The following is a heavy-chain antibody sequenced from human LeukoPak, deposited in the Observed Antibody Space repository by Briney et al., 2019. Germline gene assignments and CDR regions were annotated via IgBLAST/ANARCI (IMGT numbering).Heavy chain of an antibody. CDR2: INPNSGGT. V-gene: IGHV1-2*02. CDR1: GGTFSSYA. Sequence: GASVKVSCKASGGTFSSYAISWVRQAPGQGLEWMGWINPNSGGTNYAQKFQGRVTMTRDTSISTAYTELSRLRSDDTAVYYCARDLVAYYYGSGSSPLDYWGQGTLVTVSS. CDR3: ARDLVAYYYGSGSSPLDY. J-gene: IGHJ4*02. D-gene: IGHD3-10*01.